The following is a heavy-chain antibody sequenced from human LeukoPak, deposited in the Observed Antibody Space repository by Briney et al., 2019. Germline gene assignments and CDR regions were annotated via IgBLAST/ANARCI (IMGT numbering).Heavy chain of an antibody. D-gene: IGHD3-22*01. V-gene: IGHV4-30-2*01. J-gene: IGHJ4*02. CDR1: GGSISSGGYS. CDR3: ARQNPIVGRGVGDY. CDR2: IYQSGST. Sequence: SEALSLTCAVSGGSISSGGYSWSWIRQPPGKGLEWIGYIYQSGSTYYNPSLKSRVTISVDTSKNQFSLKLSSVTAADTAVYYCARQNPIVGRGVGDYWGQGTLVTVSS.